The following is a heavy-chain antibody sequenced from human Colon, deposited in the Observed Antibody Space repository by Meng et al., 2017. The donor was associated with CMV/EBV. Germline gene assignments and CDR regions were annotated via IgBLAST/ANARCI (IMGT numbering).Heavy chain of an antibody. CDR2: IYPQDGGT. J-gene: IGHJ4*02. CDR1: EYPFTANH. D-gene: IGHD6-13*01. V-gene: IGHV1-2*02. CDR3: VRESWYFDF. Sequence: QLQLVQSWTAVMNPGASVKFSCKTSEYPFTANHLHWVRQTPGQGLEWMGWIYPQDGGTYFAQKFQDRVTFTRDTSITTAYIELSGLTSDDTSIYYCVRESWYFDFWGEGTLVTVSS.